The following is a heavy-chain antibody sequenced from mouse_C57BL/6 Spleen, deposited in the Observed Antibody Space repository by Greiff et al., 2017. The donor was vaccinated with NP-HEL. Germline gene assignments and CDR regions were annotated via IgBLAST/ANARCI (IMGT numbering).Heavy chain of an antibody. CDR3: TTRSYGSSYYWYFDV. V-gene: IGHV14-1*01. CDR2: IDPEDGDT. J-gene: IGHJ1*03. D-gene: IGHD1-1*01. CDR1: GFNIKDYY. Sequence: EVQLQQSGAELVRPGASVKLSCTASGFNIKDYYMHWVKQRPEQGLEWIGRIDPEDGDTEYAPKFQGKATMTADPSSNTAYLQLSSLTSEDTAVYYCTTRSYGSSYYWYFDVWGTGTTVTVSS.